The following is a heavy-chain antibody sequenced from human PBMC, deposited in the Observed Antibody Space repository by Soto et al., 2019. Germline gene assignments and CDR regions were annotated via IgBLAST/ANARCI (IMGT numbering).Heavy chain of an antibody. Sequence: QVQLVQSGAEVKKPGASVKVSCKASGYTFTSYGISWVRQAPGQGLEWMGWISAYNGNTNYAQKLQGRVTMTTDTSTSTAYMELRSLRSDDTAVYYCAREVRGYYDSSGYYGDFDYWGQGTLVTVSS. CDR3: AREVRGYYDSSGYYGDFDY. CDR1: GYTFTSYG. CDR2: ISAYNGNT. V-gene: IGHV1-18*01. J-gene: IGHJ4*02. D-gene: IGHD3-22*01.